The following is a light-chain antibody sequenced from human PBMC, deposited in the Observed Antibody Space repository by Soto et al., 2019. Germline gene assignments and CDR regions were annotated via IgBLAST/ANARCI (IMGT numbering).Light chain of an antibody. CDR2: DTD. Sequence: QAVVTQEPSLTVSPGGTVTLTCASSSGAVTSGSYPTWYQQKPGQTPRPLIFDTDNKYSWTPARFSGSLLGGQAALTLSGAQPEDEAEYFCLLYHGGLYVLGGGTTVTV. CDR1: SGAVTSGSY. CDR3: LLYHGGLYV. J-gene: IGLJ1*01. V-gene: IGLV7-43*01.